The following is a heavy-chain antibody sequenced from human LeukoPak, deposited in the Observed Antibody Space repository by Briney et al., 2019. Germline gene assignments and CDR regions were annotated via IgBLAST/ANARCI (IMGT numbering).Heavy chain of an antibody. D-gene: IGHD3-10*01. CDR3: ARHQVQGRYYGSGSYYTPYNWFDP. J-gene: IGHJ5*02. Sequence: SETLSLTCTVSGGSISSYYWSWIRQPPGKGLEWIGTIYYSGSTYYNPSLKSRGTISVDTSKNQFSLKLSSVTAADTAVYYCARHQVQGRYYGSGSYYTPYNWFDPWGQGTLVTVSS. V-gene: IGHV4-59*04. CDR2: IYYSGST. CDR1: GGSISSYY.